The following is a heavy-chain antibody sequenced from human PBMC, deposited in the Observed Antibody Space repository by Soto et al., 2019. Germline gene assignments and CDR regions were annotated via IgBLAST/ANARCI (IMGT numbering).Heavy chain of an antibody. CDR1: GYTLTELS. V-gene: IGHV1-24*01. CDR2: FDPEDGET. D-gene: IGHD1-26*01. J-gene: IGHJ4*02. CDR3: ATRSGSYYDVGLFDY. Sequence: GASVKVSCKVSGYTLTELSMHWVRQAPGKGLEWMGGFDPEDGETIYAQKFQGRVTMTEDTSTDTAYMELSSLRSEDTALCYCATRSGSYYDVGLFDYWGQGTLVTVSS.